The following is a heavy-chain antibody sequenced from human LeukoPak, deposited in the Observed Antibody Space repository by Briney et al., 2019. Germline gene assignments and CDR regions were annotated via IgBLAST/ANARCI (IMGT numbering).Heavy chain of an antibody. Sequence: GGSLRLSCAASGVMKTYSMNWVRQAPGKGLEWISYISSSSITLNYADSVKGRFTISRDNAKNLVFLHMNSLRDEDTAVYYCARSGNYYDTSGLLYWGQGALVIVSS. CDR2: ISSSSITL. V-gene: IGHV3-48*02. J-gene: IGHJ4*02. CDR1: GVMKTYS. D-gene: IGHD3-22*01. CDR3: ARSGNYYDTSGLLY.